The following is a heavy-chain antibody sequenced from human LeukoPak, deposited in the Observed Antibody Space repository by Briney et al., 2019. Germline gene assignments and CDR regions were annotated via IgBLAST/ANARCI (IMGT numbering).Heavy chain of an antibody. CDR1: GYSISSGYY. CDR2: IYHSGST. J-gene: IGHJ4*02. V-gene: IGHV4-38-2*02. CDR3: AREVGITMVREADGGFIDY. Sequence: PSETLSPTCTVSGYSISSGYYWGWIRQPPGKGLEWIGSIYHSGSTYYNPSLKSRVTISVDTSKNQFSLKLSSVTAADTAVYYCAREVGITMVREADGGFIDYWGQGTLVTVSS. D-gene: IGHD3-10*01.